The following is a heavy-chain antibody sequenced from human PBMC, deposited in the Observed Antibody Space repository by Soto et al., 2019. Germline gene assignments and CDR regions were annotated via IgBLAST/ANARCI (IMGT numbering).Heavy chain of an antibody. D-gene: IGHD4-17*01. Sequence: QVQLVQSGAEVKKPGASVKVSCKASGYTFTGYYMHWVRQAPGQGLEWMGWINPNSGGTKYAQKFQGWVTMTRDTSISTAYMELSRLRSDDSAVYYCARAAGVTTGGWFDPWGQGTLVTVSS. CDR3: ARAAGVTTGGWFDP. V-gene: IGHV1-2*04. CDR2: INPNSGGT. CDR1: GYTFTGYY. J-gene: IGHJ5*02.